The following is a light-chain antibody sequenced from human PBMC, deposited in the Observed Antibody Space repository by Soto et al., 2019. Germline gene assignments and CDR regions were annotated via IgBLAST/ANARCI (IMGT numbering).Light chain of an antibody. V-gene: IGKV3-15*01. CDR1: QSVNSN. CDR2: GAS. J-gene: IGKJ1*01. CDR3: QQYNNWWT. Sequence: EIVMTQSPATLSVSPGERATLSCRASQSVNSNLAWYQQKPGQAPRLLISGASTRATGIPARCSGSGSETEFTLTISSLQSEDFAVYYCQQYNNWWTFGQGTKVE.